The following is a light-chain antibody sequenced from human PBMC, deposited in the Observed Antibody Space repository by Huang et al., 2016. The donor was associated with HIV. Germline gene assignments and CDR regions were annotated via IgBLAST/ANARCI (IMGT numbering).Light chain of an antibody. CDR2: AAS. Sequence: DIQMTQSPSPVSAYVGDRVTITCRASQGISNWLACYQQKPVKAPKLLSYAASSLQSGVPSRFSGSGSATDFTLTISSLQPEDFAAYYCQQANTFPYTFGQGTKLKIK. J-gene: IGKJ2*01. V-gene: IGKV1-12*01. CDR1: QGISNW. CDR3: QQANTFPYT.